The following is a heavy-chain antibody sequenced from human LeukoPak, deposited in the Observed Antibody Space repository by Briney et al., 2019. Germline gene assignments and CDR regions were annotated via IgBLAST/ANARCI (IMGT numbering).Heavy chain of an antibody. V-gene: IGHV4-30-4*08. CDR1: GGSISSSSYY. D-gene: IGHD3-9*01. Sequence: SETLSLTCTVSGGSISSSSYYWGWIREPPGKGLEWIGYIYYSGCTYYNPSLKSRVTISVDTSKNQFSPKLSSVTAADTAVYYCARVDYDILTGYYGNDYWGQGTLVTVSS. CDR3: ARVDYDILTGYYGNDY. CDR2: IYYSGCT. J-gene: IGHJ4*02.